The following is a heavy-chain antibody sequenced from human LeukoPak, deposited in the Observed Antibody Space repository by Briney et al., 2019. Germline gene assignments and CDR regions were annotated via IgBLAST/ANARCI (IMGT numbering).Heavy chain of an antibody. Sequence: SETLSLTCTVSGGSLSSYYWRWIRQPAAKGLEWIGHIYTSGCTNYNPSLKSRVTMSVDTPKNQFSLKLSSVTAADKAVYYCARESPKNYYYDSSGWTYFDYWGQGTLVAVSS. J-gene: IGHJ4*02. V-gene: IGHV4-4*07. CDR2: IYTSGCT. CDR3: ARESPKNYYYDSSGWTYFDY. CDR1: GGSLSSYY. D-gene: IGHD3-22*01.